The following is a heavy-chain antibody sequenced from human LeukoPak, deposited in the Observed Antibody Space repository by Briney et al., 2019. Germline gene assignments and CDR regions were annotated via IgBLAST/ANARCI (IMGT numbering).Heavy chain of an antibody. CDR2: IIPIFGTA. D-gene: IGHD3-22*01. Sequence: SVKVSCKASGGTFSSYAISWVRQAPGQGLEWMGRIIPIFGTANYAQKFQGRVTITTDESTSTAYMELSSLRSEDTAVYYCARDLYSSGYDWFDPWGQGTLVTVSS. CDR3: ARDLYSSGYDWFDP. V-gene: IGHV1-69*05. CDR1: GGTFSSYA. J-gene: IGHJ5*02.